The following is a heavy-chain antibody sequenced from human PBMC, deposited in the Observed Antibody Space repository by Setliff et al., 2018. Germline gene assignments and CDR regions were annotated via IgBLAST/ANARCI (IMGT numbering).Heavy chain of an antibody. Sequence: SETLSLTCTVSGGSISSGSDYWTWIRQPAGKGLEWIGHIYTTGSTNYNPSLKSRVTMSVDASMNQFSLKLSSVTAADTAVYYCARAISGWYSAHYYYMDVWGKGTTVTVSS. J-gene: IGHJ6*03. CDR3: ARAISGWYSAHYYYMDV. CDR2: IYTTGST. CDR1: GGSISSGSDY. D-gene: IGHD6-19*01. V-gene: IGHV4-61*09.